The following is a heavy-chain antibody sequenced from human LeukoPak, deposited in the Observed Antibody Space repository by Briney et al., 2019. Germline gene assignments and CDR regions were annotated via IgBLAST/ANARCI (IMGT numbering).Heavy chain of an antibody. V-gene: IGHV1-69*05. D-gene: IGHD3-3*01. CDR1: GGTFSTYA. CDR3: ARDALRFLEWSVNFDY. Sequence: SVKVSCKASGGTFSTYAINWVRQAPGQGLEWMGGIIPIFGTPNYAQKFRGRVTITTDESTSTAYMELSSLRSEDTAVYYCARDALRFLEWSVNFDYWGQGTLVTVSS. J-gene: IGHJ4*02. CDR2: IIPIFGTP.